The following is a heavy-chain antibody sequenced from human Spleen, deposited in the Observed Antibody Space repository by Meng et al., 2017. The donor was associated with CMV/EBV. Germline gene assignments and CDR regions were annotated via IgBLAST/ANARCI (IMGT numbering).Heavy chain of an antibody. CDR2: IRFDGRNK. D-gene: IGHD3-3*01. CDR3: ARELLRFLEWFSYYGMDV. J-gene: IGHJ6*02. V-gene: IGHV3-30*02. CDR1: GFTFSSYG. Sequence: GESLKISCAASGFTFSSYGMHWVRQAPGKGLEWVAFIRFDGRNKFYAESVKGRFTISRDNSKNTLYLQMDSLRAEDTGIYYCARELLRFLEWFSYYGMDVWGQGTTVTVSS.